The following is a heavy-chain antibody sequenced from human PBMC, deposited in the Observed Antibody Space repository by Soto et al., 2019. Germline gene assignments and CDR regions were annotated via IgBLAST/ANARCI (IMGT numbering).Heavy chain of an antibody. Sequence: ASVKVSCKASGYTFTVYYMHWVRQAPGQGLEWMGWINPKSGGTMYPQKFQGRVTMTWDTSISTAYMALTRLRSDDTAVYCCAIDLAKGGGSAGFDYWGQGTLVTVSS. D-gene: IGHD1-26*01. CDR3: AIDLAKGGGSAGFDY. J-gene: IGHJ4*02. CDR2: INPKSGGT. V-gene: IGHV1-2*02. CDR1: GYTFTVYY.